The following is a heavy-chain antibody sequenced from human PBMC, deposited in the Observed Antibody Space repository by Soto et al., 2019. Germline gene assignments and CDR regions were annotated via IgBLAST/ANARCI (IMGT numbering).Heavy chain of an antibody. D-gene: IGHD3-3*01. CDR2: IYYSGST. V-gene: IGHV4-39*01. CDR1: GGSISSSSYY. CDR3: ARQGVVITIFGVVIEYNWFDP. J-gene: IGHJ5*02. Sequence: PSETLSLTCTVSGGSISSSSYYWGWIRQPPGKGLEWIGSIYYSGSTYYNPSLKSRVTISVDTSKNQFSLKLSSVTAADTAVYYCARQGVVITIFGVVIEYNWFDPWGQGTLVTVSS.